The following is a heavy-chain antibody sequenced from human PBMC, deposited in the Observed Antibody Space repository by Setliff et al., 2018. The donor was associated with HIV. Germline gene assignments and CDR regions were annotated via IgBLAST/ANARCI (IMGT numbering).Heavy chain of an antibody. D-gene: IGHD5-12*01. CDR1: GFAFSHYL. J-gene: IGHJ4*01. Sequence: GGSLRLSCAASGFTSGFAFSHYLMHWVRQVPGKGLVWVSRITNDVSATTYADFVKGRFTISRDNAKTMVYLQMNSLRVEDTAVYYCTTGPYNGYSDWGHGTAVTVSS. CDR3: TTGPYNGYSD. CDR2: ITNDVSAT. V-gene: IGHV3-74*01.